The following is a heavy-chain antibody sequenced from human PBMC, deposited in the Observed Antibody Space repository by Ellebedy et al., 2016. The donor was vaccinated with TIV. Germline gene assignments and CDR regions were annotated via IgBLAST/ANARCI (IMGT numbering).Heavy chain of an antibody. CDR3: ARDQWLGRAYYFDY. J-gene: IGHJ4*02. V-gene: IGHV3-7*01. Sequence: GESLKISCAASGFTFSNYWMSWVRQAPGKGLEWVANIKQDGSEKYYVDSVEGRFAISRGNAKNSMYLQMNSLRDEDTAVYYCARDQWLGRAYYFDYWGQGTLLTVSS. D-gene: IGHD6-19*01. CDR2: IKQDGSEK. CDR1: GFTFSNYW.